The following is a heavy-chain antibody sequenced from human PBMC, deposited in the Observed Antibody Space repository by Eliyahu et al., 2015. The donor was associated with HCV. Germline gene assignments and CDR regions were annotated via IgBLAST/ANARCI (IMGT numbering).Heavy chain of an antibody. Sequence: LQESGPGLVKPSETLSLTCTVSDGSITSYYWNWIRQPPGKGLEWIAYIFYSGRTKYNPSLESRVTMSVDTSKSQVSLKLNSVTAADTAVYYCAAGRGGYFLDSWGQGTLVTVSS. CDR2: IFYSGRT. V-gene: IGHV4-59*01. CDR1: DGSITSYY. CDR3: AAGRGGYFLDS. J-gene: IGHJ4*02. D-gene: IGHD3-16*01.